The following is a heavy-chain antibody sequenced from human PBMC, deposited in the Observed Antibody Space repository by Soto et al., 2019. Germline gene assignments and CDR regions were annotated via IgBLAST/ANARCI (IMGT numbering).Heavy chain of an antibody. CDR3: ARDSSGYLYYFDY. CDR2: INPNSGGT. Sequence: ASVKVSCKASGYTFTGYYMHWVRQAPGQGLEWMGWINPNSGGTNYAQKFQGRVTMTRDTSISTAYMELSRLRSDDTAVYYCARDSSGYLYYFDYWGQGTLVTVSS. J-gene: IGHJ4*02. D-gene: IGHD3-22*01. V-gene: IGHV1-2*02. CDR1: GYTFTGYY.